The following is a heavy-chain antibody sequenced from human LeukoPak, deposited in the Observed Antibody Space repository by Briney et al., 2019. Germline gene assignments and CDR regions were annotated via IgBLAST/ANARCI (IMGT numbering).Heavy chain of an antibody. D-gene: IGHD3-22*01. Sequence: ASVKVSCKASGYMFNIYGISWVRQAPGQGLEWMGWISAFNGNTNYARNFQDRVTMTTDTSTRTAYMELTSLRSDDTAVYYCARSPPSTGYDRFDTWGEGNLVTVSS. J-gene: IGHJ4*02. CDR3: ARSPPSTGYDRFDT. CDR2: ISAFNGNT. V-gene: IGHV1-18*01. CDR1: GYMFNIYG.